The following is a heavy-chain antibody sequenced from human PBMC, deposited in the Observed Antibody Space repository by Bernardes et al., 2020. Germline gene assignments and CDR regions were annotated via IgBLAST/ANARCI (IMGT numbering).Heavy chain of an antibody. J-gene: IGHJ4*02. V-gene: IGHV1-69*13. D-gene: IGHD4-17*01. Sequence: SVKVSCKASGGTFSSYAISWVRQAPGQGLEWMGGIIPIFGTANYAQKFQGRVTITADESTSTAYMELSSLRSEDTAVYYCASDHSMTTVTHFDYWGQGTLVTVSS. CDR2: IIPIFGTA. CDR3: ASDHSMTTVTHFDY. CDR1: GGTFSSYA.